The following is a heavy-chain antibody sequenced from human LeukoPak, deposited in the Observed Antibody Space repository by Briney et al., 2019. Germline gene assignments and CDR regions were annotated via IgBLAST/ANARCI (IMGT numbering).Heavy chain of an antibody. Sequence: GGSLRLSCAASGFTFSGHWMSWVRQAPGKGLEWVANINQGGSDKYYVDSVKGRFTISRDNANNLLYLQMNSLRAEDTAIYYCATRSTAVAGTKYWGQGILVTVSS. CDR1: GFTFSGHW. J-gene: IGHJ4*02. CDR2: INQGGSDK. V-gene: IGHV3-7*03. D-gene: IGHD6-19*01. CDR3: ATRSTAVAGTKY.